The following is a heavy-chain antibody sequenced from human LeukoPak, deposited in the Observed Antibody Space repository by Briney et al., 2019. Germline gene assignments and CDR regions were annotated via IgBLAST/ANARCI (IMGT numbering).Heavy chain of an antibody. CDR3: VRDLGGRSGH. V-gene: IGHV3-74*01. CDR2: INEDGSTT. J-gene: IGHJ4*02. CDR1: GFTFSSNW. D-gene: IGHD1-26*01. Sequence: GGSLRLSCAASGFTFSSNWMHWVRQAPGKGLVWVSRINEDGSTTNYADSVKGRSTIFRDNAKNTLYLQMDSLRAEDTAVYYCVRDLGGRSGHWGQGTLVTVSS.